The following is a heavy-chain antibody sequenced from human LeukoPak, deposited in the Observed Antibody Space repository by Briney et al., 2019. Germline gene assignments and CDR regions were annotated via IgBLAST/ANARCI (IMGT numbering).Heavy chain of an antibody. J-gene: IGHJ4*02. CDR3: ARAPPIAAAGTADY. D-gene: IGHD6-13*01. CDR1: GYTFTGYY. CDR2: INPNTGGT. V-gene: IGHV1-2*02. Sequence: ASVKVSCKSSGYTFTGYYMHWVRQAPGQGLEWMGWINPNTGGTEYAQKFRGRVTMTRDTSINTAYMELTRLRSDDTAVYYCARAPPIAAAGTADYWGQGTLVTVSS.